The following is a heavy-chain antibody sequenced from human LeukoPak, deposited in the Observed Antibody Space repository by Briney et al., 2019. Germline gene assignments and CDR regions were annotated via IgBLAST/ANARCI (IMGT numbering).Heavy chain of an antibody. CDR3: ARGTRMTPFDY. CDR2: IYSGGST. D-gene: IGHD1-14*01. J-gene: IGHJ4*02. Sequence: GGSLRLSCAASGFTVSSNYMSWVSQALGKGLEWVSVIYSGGSTYYADSVKGRFTISRDNSKNTLYLQMNSLRAEDTAVYYCARGTRMTPFDYWGQGSLVTVSS. V-gene: IGHV3-53*01. CDR1: GFTVSSNY.